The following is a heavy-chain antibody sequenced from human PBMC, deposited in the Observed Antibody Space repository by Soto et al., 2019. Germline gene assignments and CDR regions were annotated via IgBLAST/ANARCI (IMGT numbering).Heavy chain of an antibody. J-gene: IGHJ4*02. CDR3: AISQDRGGRTTFIY. CDR1: GFTFDDNA. CDR2: INWKSDI. D-gene: IGHD3-16*01. V-gene: IGHV3-9*01. Sequence: PGGSLRLSCAVSGFTFDDNAMHWVRQAPEKGLECVSGINWKSDIGYADSVKGRFTISRDNAENSLYLQMNSLRAEDTALYYCAISQDRGGRTTFIYWGQGTQVTVSS.